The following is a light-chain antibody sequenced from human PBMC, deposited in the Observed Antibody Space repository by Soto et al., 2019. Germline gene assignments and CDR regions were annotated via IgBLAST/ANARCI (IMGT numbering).Light chain of an antibody. CDR2: DAS. CDR3: QQRSSWPAN. J-gene: IGKJ3*01. V-gene: IGKV3-11*01. CDR1: LSGHNF. Sequence: EISLTQSPATLSLSPGERATLSCRASLSGHNFFAWYQQKPGQAPRLLIYDASYRATAVPARFIASGSGTDFTLTISSREPEDFAVYYCQQRSSWPANFGHGTKGHIQ.